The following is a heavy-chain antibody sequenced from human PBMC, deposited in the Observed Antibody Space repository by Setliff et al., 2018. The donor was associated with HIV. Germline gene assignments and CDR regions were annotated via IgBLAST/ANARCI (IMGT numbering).Heavy chain of an antibody. CDR1: GFTFSNYA. Sequence: GGSLRLSCAASGFTFSNYAMHWVRQAPGKGLEWVAVISYDGSNKYYADSVKGRFTISRDNSKNTLYLQMNSLRVEDTAVYYCAKVDWAGYKSVGFYYFTYWGQGTLVTVSS. CDR2: ISYDGSNK. CDR3: AKVDWAGYKSVGFYYFTY. D-gene: IGHD5-12*01. J-gene: IGHJ4*02. V-gene: IGHV3-30-3*01.